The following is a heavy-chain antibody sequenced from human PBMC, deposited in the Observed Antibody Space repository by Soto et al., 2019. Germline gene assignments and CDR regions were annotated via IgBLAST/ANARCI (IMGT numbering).Heavy chain of an antibody. D-gene: IGHD3-3*01. CDR1: GFTFSSYG. CDR3: AKDFWSGYYDYGMDV. J-gene: IGHJ6*02. Sequence: PGGSLRLSCAASGFTFSSYGMHWVRQAPGKGLEWVAVISYDGSNKYYADSVKGRFTISRDNSKNTLYLQINSLRAEDTAVYYCAKDFWSGYYDYGMDVGGQGTTVAASS. V-gene: IGHV3-30*18. CDR2: ISYDGSNK.